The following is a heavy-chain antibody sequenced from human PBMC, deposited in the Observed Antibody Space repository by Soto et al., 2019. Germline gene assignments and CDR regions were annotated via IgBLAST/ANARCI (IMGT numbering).Heavy chain of an antibody. V-gene: IGHV4-39*01. Sequence: QLQLQESGPGLVKPSETLSLTCTVSGGSISSSSYYWGWIRHPPGKGLEWIGSIYYSGSTYYNPSLKSRVTISVDTSKNQFSLKLSSVTAADTAVYYCARLSIAARPDYWGQGTLVTVSS. CDR2: IYYSGST. D-gene: IGHD6-6*01. J-gene: IGHJ4*02. CDR1: GGSISSSSYY. CDR3: ARLSIAARPDY.